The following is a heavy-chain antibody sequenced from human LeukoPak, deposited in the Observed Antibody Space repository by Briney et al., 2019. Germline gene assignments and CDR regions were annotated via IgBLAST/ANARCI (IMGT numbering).Heavy chain of an antibody. J-gene: IGHJ3*01. CDR2: IKTIADAGVT. CDR1: GFSFSDAW. Sequence: PGGSLRLSCAASGFSFSDAWMNWVRQAPGKGPEWVGRIKTIADAGVTEYAAPVKGRVTISGDDSKNTLYLQMKSLRTEDTAVYYCTRGLRFGDLFPVGAIDLWGQGTMVTVSS. V-gene: IGHV3-15*01. CDR3: TRGLRFGDLFPVGAIDL. D-gene: IGHD3-10*01.